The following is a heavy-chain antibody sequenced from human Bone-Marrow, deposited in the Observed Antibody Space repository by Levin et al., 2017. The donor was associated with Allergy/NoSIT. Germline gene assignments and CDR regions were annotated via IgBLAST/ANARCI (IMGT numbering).Heavy chain of an antibody. Sequence: PGESLKISCAVSGFTVSSTYMNWFRQAPGQGLECVSVLYTDGKTFYAASVKGRFTISRDNSKNTLYLHMNFLRAEDTAVYYCARDTPSLPDITVADPGGYLGQGTLVTVSS. CDR1: GFTVSSTY. D-gene: IGHD6-19*01. J-gene: IGHJ4*02. V-gene: IGHV3-53*01. CDR2: LYTDGKT. CDR3: ARDTPSLPDITVADPGGY.